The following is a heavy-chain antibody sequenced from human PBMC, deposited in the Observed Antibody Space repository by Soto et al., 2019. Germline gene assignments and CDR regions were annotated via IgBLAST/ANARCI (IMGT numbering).Heavy chain of an antibody. CDR1: GCTFSSYA. CDR3: ARDRVGATGD. CDR2: TIPIFGTA. Sequence: QVQLVQSGAEVKKPGSSVKVSCKASGCTFSSYAITCVRQTPGQGLEWMGVTIPIFGTANYAQKFQGRVTITADESTRTAYMELSSLRSEDTAVYYCARDRVGATGDWGKGTLVTFSS. V-gene: IGHV1-69*01. J-gene: IGHJ4*02. D-gene: IGHD1-26*01.